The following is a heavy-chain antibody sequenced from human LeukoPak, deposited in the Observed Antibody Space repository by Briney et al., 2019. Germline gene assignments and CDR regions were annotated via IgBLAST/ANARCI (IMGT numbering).Heavy chain of an antibody. CDR3: ARSQSAYSSTPGDFQH. J-gene: IGHJ1*01. D-gene: IGHD6-13*01. Sequence: ASVKVSCKASGYTFTNYGIHWVRQAPGQRLEWMGWINAGNGNTKYSQKFQGGVTITRDTSASTAYMELSSLRSEDTAVYYCARSQSAYSSTPGDFQHWGQGTLVTVSS. CDR1: GYTFTNYG. V-gene: IGHV1-3*01. CDR2: INAGNGNT.